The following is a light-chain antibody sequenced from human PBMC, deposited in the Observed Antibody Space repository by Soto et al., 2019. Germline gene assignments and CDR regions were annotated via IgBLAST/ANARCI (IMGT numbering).Light chain of an antibody. Sequence: QCLLTQAPYASGSPGQSFNISCTGTSSQVAFYNYVSWYQQHPGKAPKLIIYEVKKRPSGVPHRFSGSKSGDTASLTVSGLRPEDEADYYCRSYSGGNRSFFGPGTKVTVL. CDR2: EVK. CDR3: RSYSGGNRSF. J-gene: IGLJ1*01. CDR1: SSQVAFYNY. V-gene: IGLV2-8*01.